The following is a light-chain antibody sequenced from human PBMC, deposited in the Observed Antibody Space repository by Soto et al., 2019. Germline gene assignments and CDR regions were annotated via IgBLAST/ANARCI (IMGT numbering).Light chain of an antibody. CDR2: DAS. Sequence: EIVMTQSPGTLSVSPGERATLSCRASQSVSSKLAWYQQKPGQPPRLLIYDASTRATGIPARFSGSGSGFYFTLTISIRQSEDFAVYSCQQDNTWPLTFGGETTVDIK. V-gene: IGKV3-15*01. J-gene: IGKJ4*01. CDR3: QQDNTWPLT. CDR1: QSVSSK.